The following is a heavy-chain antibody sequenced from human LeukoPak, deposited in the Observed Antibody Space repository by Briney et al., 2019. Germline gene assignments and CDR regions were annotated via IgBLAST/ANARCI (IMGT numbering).Heavy chain of an antibody. CDR1: GGSYSDYY. V-gene: IGHV4-34*01. CDR3: ARKGGGQLVNTRRWFDP. D-gene: IGHD6-13*01. J-gene: IGHJ5*02. CDR2: INHSGLT. Sequence: SETLSLTCGVYGGSYSDYYWSWIRQPPGKGLEWIGEINHSGLTNYNPSLKSRVTISLDTSKNQFSLKLSSVTAADTAVYYCARKGGGQLVNTRRWFDPWGQGTLVTVSS.